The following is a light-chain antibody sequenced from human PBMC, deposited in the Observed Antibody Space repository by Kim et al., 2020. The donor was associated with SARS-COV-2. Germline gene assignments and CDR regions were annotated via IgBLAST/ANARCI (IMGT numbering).Light chain of an antibody. CDR1: SSNIGARFD. V-gene: IGLV1-40*01. Sequence: QSVLTQPPSVSGAPGQRVTISCTGSSSNIGARFDVHWYQQLPGTAPKLLIYGNDNRPSGVPDRFSGSKSGTSASLAITGLQPEDEADYYCQSYDSSLSARVFGGGTQLTVL. CDR3: QSYDSSLSARV. J-gene: IGLJ3*02. CDR2: GND.